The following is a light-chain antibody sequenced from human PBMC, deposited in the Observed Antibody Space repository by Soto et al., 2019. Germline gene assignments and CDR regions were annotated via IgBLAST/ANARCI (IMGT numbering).Light chain of an antibody. Sequence: GERVPIPGRASQSISSWLAWYQQKPGKAPKLLIYDASSFESGVPSRFSGSGSGTEFTLTISSLQPDDFATYYCQQYNSPWTFGHGTNVDIK. V-gene: IGKV1-5*01. J-gene: IGKJ1*01. CDR1: QSISSW. CDR2: DAS. CDR3: QQYNSPWT.